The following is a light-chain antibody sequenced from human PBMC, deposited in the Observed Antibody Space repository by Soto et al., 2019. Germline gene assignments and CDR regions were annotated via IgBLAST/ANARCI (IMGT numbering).Light chain of an antibody. CDR1: SSNIGAGYD. CDR2: ANN. CDR3: QSYDSSLIGSGVV. J-gene: IGLJ2*01. V-gene: IGLV1-40*01. Sequence: QSVLTQPPSVSGAPGQRVTISCTGSSSNIGAGYDVHWYQQLPGTAPKLLIYANNNRPSGVPDRFSGSKSGTSASLAITGLHAEDEADYYCQSYDSSLIGSGVVFGGGTKLTVL.